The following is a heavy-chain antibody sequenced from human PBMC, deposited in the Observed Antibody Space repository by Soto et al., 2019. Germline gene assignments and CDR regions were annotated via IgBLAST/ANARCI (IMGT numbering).Heavy chain of an antibody. CDR1: GFTFSSYS. Sequence: EVQLVESGGGLVKPGGSLRLSCAASGFTFSSYSMNWVRQAPGKGLEWVSSISSSSSYIYYADSVKGRFTISRDNAKNSRYLQMNSLRAEDTAVYYCARDITDRLGDCSGGSCYSFDYWSQGTLVTVSS. J-gene: IGHJ4*02. CDR2: ISSSSSYI. V-gene: IGHV3-21*01. CDR3: ARDITDRLGDCSGGSCYSFDY. D-gene: IGHD2-15*01.